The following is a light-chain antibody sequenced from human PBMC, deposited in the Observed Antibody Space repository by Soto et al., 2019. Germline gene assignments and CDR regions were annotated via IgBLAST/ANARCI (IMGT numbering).Light chain of an antibody. V-gene: IGLV4-60*03. CDR1: SGHSSYI. CDR2: LEGSGNY. J-gene: IGLJ3*02. Sequence: QLVLTQSSSASASLGSSVKLTCTLSSGHSSYIIAWHQQQPGKAPRYLMKLEGSGNYNKGSGVPDRCSGSSSGADRYLSISNLQSEDEADYYCETWDINTRVFGGGTQLTVL. CDR3: ETWDINTRV.